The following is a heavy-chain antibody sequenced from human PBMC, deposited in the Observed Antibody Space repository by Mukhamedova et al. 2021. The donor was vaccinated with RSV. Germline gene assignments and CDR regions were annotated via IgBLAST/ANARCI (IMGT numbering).Heavy chain of an antibody. J-gene: IGHJ4*02. V-gene: IGHV3-30*02. Sequence: SDGRNEDYADSVKGRFTISRDSSKSTLYLQMNSLRFEDTAVYYCAKDDRWSAYYWGQGTQVTVSS. CDR2: SDGRNE. CDR3: AKDDRWSAYY. D-gene: IGHD3-3*01.